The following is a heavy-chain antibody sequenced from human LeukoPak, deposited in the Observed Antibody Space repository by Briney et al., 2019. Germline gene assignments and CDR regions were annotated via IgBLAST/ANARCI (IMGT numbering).Heavy chain of an antibody. Sequence: PGGYLRLSCAASGFTFNNYYMSWMPQAPGKGREWVSYISSSGSTIYYADSEKGRFTITRDNAKNSLYPQMNSLRAEDTAVYYCARVAGSGYWGQGTLVTVSS. J-gene: IGHJ4*02. CDR3: ARVAGSGY. CDR2: ISSSGSTI. CDR1: GFTFNNYY. V-gene: IGHV3-11*04.